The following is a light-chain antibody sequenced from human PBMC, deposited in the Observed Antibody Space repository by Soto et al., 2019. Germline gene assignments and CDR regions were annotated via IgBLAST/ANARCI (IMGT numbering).Light chain of an antibody. Sequence: EIVMTQSPATLSVSPGERATLSCRASQSVGSNLAWYQQKPGQAPRLLIYGASTRATGIPARFSGSGSGTEFTLTVSILQSEDFAIYFCQQYNNWPPDRTFGQGTKVEIK. V-gene: IGKV3-15*01. CDR2: GAS. J-gene: IGKJ1*01. CDR1: QSVGSN. CDR3: QQYNNWPPDRT.